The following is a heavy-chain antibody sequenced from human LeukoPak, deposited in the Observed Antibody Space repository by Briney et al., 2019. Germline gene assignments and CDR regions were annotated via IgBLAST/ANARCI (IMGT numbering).Heavy chain of an antibody. J-gene: IGHJ6*04. Sequence: GESLRLSCAASGFTFRVYWMSWVRQAPGKGLEWVANIEQDGSEKYYVDSVKGRFTISRDNAKNSLYLQMNSLRAEDTAVYYCAELGITMIGGVWGKGTTVTISS. CDR2: IEQDGSEK. D-gene: IGHD3-10*02. V-gene: IGHV3-7*01. CDR1: GFTFRVYW. CDR3: AELGITMIGGV.